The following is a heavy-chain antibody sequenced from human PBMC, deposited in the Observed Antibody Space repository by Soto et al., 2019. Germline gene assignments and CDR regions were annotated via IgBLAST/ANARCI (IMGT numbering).Heavy chain of an antibody. CDR2: ISYDGSNT. CDR3: ATDLVTGAFDY. J-gene: IGHJ4*02. CDR1: DFAFTNAW. V-gene: IGHV3-30*03. D-gene: IGHD3-10*01. Sequence: GGSLRLSCAASDFAFTNAWINWVRQAPGKGLEWVAVISYDGSNTYYADSVKGRFTISRDNSTNTVYLQMNSLRAEDTAVYYCATDLVTGAFDYWGQGTLVTVST.